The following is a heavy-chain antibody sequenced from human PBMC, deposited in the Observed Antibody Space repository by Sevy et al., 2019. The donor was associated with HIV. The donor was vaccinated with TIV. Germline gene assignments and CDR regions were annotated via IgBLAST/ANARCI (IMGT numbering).Heavy chain of an antibody. Sequence: ASVKVSCKASGYTYTSYGISWVRQAPRQGLEWMGWISAYNGNTNYAQKLQGRVTMTTDTSTSTAYMELRSLRSDDTAVYYCARQRVVVAATGYYYYYGMDVWGQGTTVTVSS. V-gene: IGHV1-18*01. D-gene: IGHD2-15*01. CDR2: ISAYNGNT. J-gene: IGHJ6*02. CDR1: GYTYTSYG. CDR3: ARQRVVVAATGYYYYYGMDV.